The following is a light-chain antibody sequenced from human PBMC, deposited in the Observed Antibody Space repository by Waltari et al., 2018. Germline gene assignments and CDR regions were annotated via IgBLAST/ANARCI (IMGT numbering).Light chain of an antibody. J-gene: IGKJ1*01. V-gene: IGKV2-28*01. CDR2: LGA. CDR3: MRALQAPRT. Sequence: IVMTQSPLSLPVTPGDPASLPCICRQRLLHSNGYNALDWYLQKPGQSPHLLIYLGANRASGVPGRVRGRGSGTGCILRVSRVEAEDVGVYYCMRALQAPRTVGQGTKVEIK. CDR1: QRLLHSNGYNA.